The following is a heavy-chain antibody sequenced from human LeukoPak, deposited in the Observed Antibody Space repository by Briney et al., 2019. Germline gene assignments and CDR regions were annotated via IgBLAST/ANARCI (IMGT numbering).Heavy chain of an antibody. CDR3: ARRGYTSGWDY. V-gene: IGHV3-48*01. CDR1: GFTFSSYS. D-gene: IGHD6-19*01. Sequence: GRSLRLSCAASGFTFSSYSMNWVRQAPGKGLEWVSYISTSSSTTIYYADSVKGRFTISRDNAKNSLYLQMNSLRAEDTALYYCARRGYTSGWDYWGQGTLVTVSS. CDR2: ISTSSSTTI. J-gene: IGHJ4*02.